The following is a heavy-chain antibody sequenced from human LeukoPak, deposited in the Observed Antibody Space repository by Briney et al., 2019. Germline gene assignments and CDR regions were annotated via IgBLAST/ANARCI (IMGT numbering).Heavy chain of an antibody. J-gene: IGHJ4*02. CDR2: ISTGGDIT. D-gene: IGHD6-6*01. CDR3: ATGGLSARKFAY. Sequence: GGSLRLSCAVSGLTFSSHSMSWVRQAPGKGLEWVSVISTGGDITYYADSVKGRFTISRDNSKNTLSLQMNILRVEDTAIYFCATGGLSARKFAYWGQGTPVTVSS. CDR1: GLTFSSHS. V-gene: IGHV3-23*01.